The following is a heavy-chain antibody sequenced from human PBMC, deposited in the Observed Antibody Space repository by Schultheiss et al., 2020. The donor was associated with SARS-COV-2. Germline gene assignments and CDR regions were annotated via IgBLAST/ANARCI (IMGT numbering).Heavy chain of an antibody. Sequence: GSLRLSCSVTGASINNNDWGWIRQPPGKALEWIGYFGRTGTTKYNPSLASRVAVSVDTARNQFSLTLTSVTAADTAVYHCVGPYRVRLDYWGQGILVTVSS. CDR1: GASINNND. CDR2: FGRTGTT. J-gene: IGHJ4*02. D-gene: IGHD4-11*01. CDR3: VGPYRVRLDY. V-gene: IGHV4-59*01.